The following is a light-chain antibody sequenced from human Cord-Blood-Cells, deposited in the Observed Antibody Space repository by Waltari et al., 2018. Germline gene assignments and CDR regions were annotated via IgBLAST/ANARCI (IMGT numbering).Light chain of an antibody. CDR1: SSDVGGYHY. J-gene: IGLJ2*01. V-gene: IGLV2-8*01. Sequence: QSALTQPLSASGSPGQSVNISCTGTSSDVGGYHYVSWYQQHPGKAPKLMIYEVSKRPSGVPDRFSGSKSGNTASLTVSGLQAEDEADYYCSSYAGSNNLVFGGGTKLTVL. CDR2: EVS. CDR3: SSYAGSNNLV.